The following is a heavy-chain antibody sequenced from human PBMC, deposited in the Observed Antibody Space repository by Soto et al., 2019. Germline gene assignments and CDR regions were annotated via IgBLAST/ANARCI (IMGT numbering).Heavy chain of an antibody. CDR1: GGSISSYY. CDR2: IYYSGST. D-gene: IGHD2-15*01. V-gene: IGHV4-59*08. Sequence: SETLSLTCTVSGGSISSYYWSWIRQPPGKGLEWIGYIYYSGSTYYNPSLKSRVTISVDTSKNQFSLKLSSVTAADTAVYYCARARRSGPTPYWGQGTLVTVSS. J-gene: IGHJ4*02. CDR3: ARARRSGPTPY.